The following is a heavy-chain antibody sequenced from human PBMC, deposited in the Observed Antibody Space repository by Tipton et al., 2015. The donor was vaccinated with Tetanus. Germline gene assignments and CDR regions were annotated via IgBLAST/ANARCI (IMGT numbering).Heavy chain of an antibody. CDR1: GFTFSSYV. CDR3: AREGRGWAFDI. Sequence: SLRLSCAASGFTFSSYVMHWVRQAPGKGLEWVAVISSDGRDKYYADSVKGRFTVSRDNSQNTLFLQMNSLRADDTAVYYCAREGRGWAFDIWGQGTLVTVPS. CDR2: ISSDGRDK. J-gene: IGHJ4*02. D-gene: IGHD3-3*02. V-gene: IGHV3-30*04.